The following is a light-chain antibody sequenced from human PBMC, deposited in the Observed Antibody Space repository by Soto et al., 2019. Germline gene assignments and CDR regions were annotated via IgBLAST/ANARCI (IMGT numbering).Light chain of an antibody. V-gene: IGKV3-20*01. CDR1: QSVRSDY. CDR2: GVS. Sequence: EMGMTQSPDTLSMYTGQRATLSCRASQSVRSDYFAWYQQKPGQAPRVIIFGVSTRATGVPDRFSGSGSGTDFTLTISRLEPEDFALYYCQQYGNSPPTLVGGTKVDSK. J-gene: IGKJ4*01. CDR3: QQYGNSPPT.